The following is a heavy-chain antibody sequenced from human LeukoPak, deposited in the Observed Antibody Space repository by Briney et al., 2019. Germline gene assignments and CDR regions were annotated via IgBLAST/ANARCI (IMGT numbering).Heavy chain of an antibody. CDR3: AKDSGAAGRKYFDH. Sequence: PGGSLRLSCAASGFTFSSYGMHWVRQAPGKGLEWVAVISYDGSNKYYADSVKGRFTISRDNSKNTLYLQMNSLRVEDTAVYYCAKDSGAAGRKYFDHWGQGTLVTVSS. CDR2: ISYDGSNK. J-gene: IGHJ4*02. V-gene: IGHV3-30*18. CDR1: GFTFSSYG. D-gene: IGHD6-13*01.